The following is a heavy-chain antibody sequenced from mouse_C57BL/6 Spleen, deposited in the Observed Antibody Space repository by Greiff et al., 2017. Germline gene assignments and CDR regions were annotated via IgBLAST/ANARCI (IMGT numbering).Heavy chain of an antibody. CDR3: ARGEEGGYSAMDY. D-gene: IGHD2-13*01. V-gene: IGHV1-55*01. J-gene: IGHJ4*01. CDR2: IYPGSGST. CDR1: GFTFTSYW. Sequence: LQQPGAELVKPGASVKLSCKASGFTFTSYWMTWVKQRPGQGLEWIGDIYPGSGSTNYNEKFKSKATLTVDTSSSTSYMQLSSLASEDSAVYYCARGEEGGYSAMDYWGQGTSVTVSS.